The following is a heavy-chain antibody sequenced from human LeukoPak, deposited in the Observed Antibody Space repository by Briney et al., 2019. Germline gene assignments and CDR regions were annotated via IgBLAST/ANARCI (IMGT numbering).Heavy chain of an antibody. CDR2: ISFDGNS. V-gene: IGHV4-39*07. CDR3: ARRRRDGYNFYFDF. J-gene: IGHJ4*02. Sequence: SETLSLTCTVTGGSITSNPYYWGWIRQPPGKGLEWIGSISFDGNSYYDPSLKSRVTVSRDTSKNQFSLKVNSVTAADTAVYYCARRRRDGYNFYFDFWGQGSLVAVSS. D-gene: IGHD5-24*01. CDR1: GGSITSNPYY.